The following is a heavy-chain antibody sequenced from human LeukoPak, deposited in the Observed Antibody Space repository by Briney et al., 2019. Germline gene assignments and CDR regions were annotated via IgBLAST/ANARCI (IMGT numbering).Heavy chain of an antibody. V-gene: IGHV1-8*01. CDR2: IHPNSGKT. CDR1: GYTFRSYE. CDR3: ARVHYGGHRSFDI. Sequence: GASVKVSCKASGYTFRSYEINWVRQAPGQGLEWVGWIHPNSGKTGYAQKFQGRVTMTRDTSTETAFMELSSLKFDDTAIFYCARVHYGGHRSFDIWGQRTLVTVSS. D-gene: IGHD4-23*01. J-gene: IGHJ4*02.